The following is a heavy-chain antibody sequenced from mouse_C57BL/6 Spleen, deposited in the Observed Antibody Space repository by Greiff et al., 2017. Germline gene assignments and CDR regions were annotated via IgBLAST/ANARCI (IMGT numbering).Heavy chain of an antibody. CDR3: ARRLLRYFDV. CDR1: GYTFTDYY. V-gene: IGHV1-26*01. Sequence: EVQLQLSGPELVKPGASVKISCKASGYTFTDYYMNWVKQSHGKSLEWIGDINPNNGGTSYNQKFKGKATLTVDKSSSTAYMELRSLTSEDSAVYYCARRLLRYFDVWGTGTTVTVSS. J-gene: IGHJ1*03. CDR2: INPNNGGT. D-gene: IGHD2-3*01.